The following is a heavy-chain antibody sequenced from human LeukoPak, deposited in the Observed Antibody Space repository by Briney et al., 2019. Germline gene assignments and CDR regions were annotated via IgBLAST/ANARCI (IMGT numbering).Heavy chain of an antibody. CDR2: INPTGGGT. CDR3: ARATISSTIVMMAYYFDY. V-gene: IGHV1-46*01. J-gene: IGHJ4*02. Sequence: GASVKVSCEASGYIFSSYYMHWVRQAPGQGLEWMGIINPTGGGTSYAQKFRGRVTMTRDMSTSTVYMELSSLRSEDTAVYYCARATISSTIVMMAYYFDYWGQGTLVTVSS. D-gene: IGHD5/OR15-5a*01. CDR1: GYIFSSYY.